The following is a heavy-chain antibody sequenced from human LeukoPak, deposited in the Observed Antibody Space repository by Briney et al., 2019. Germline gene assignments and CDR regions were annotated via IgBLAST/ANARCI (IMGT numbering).Heavy chain of an antibody. J-gene: IGHJ6*03. Sequence: GGSLRLSCAASGFTFSNYAMSWVRQAPGKGLEWVSTLGGGGIDTYYADSVKGRFTISRDNSKNTLYLQMNSLRAEDTAVYYCAKMNGYMDVWGKGTTVTVSS. CDR2: LGGGGIDT. D-gene: IGHD1-1*01. CDR3: AKMNGYMDV. CDR1: GFTFSNYA. V-gene: IGHV3-23*01.